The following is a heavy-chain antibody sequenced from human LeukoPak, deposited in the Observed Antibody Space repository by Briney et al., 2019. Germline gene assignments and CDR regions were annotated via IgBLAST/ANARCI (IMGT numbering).Heavy chain of an antibody. V-gene: IGHV4-34*01. CDR2: INHSGST. J-gene: IGHJ6*03. CDR1: GGSFSGYY. D-gene: IGHD2-2*02. Sequence: PSETLSLXCAVYGGSFSGYYWSWIRQPPGKGLEWIGEINHSGSTNYNPSLKSRVTISVDTSKNQFSLKLSSVTAADTAVYYCARGPAYCSSTSCYKHYYYYYMDVWGKGTTVTVSS. CDR3: ARGPAYCSSTSCYKHYYYYYMDV.